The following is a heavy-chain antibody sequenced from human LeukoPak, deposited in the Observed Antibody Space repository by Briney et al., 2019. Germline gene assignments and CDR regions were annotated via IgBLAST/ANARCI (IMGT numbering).Heavy chain of an antibody. CDR3: ARGRDAGYYYGSGNFDY. D-gene: IGHD3-10*01. CDR2: INPSGGST. Sequence: AAVKVSCKASGYTFTGYYMHWVRQAPGQGLEWMGIINPSGGSTSYAQKFQGRVTVTRDTSTSTVYMELSSLRSEDTAVYYCARGRDAGYYYGSGNFDYWGQGTLVTVSS. CDR1: GYTFTGYY. J-gene: IGHJ4*02. V-gene: IGHV1-46*01.